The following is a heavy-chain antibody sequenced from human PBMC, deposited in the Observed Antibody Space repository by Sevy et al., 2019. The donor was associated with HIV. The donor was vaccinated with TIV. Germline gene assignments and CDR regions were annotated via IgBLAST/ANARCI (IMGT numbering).Heavy chain of an antibody. V-gene: IGHV1-18*01. CDR3: ARDSSGLRRKGPGYYGMDV. D-gene: IGHD6-19*01. CDR1: GYTFTSYG. CDR2: ISAYNGNT. J-gene: IGHJ6*02. Sequence: ASVKVSCKASGYTFTSYGISWVRQAPGQGLEWMGWISAYNGNTNYAQKLQGRVTMTTDTSTSTAYMELRSLRSDDTAVYYCARDSSGLRRKGPGYYGMDVWGQGTTVTVSS.